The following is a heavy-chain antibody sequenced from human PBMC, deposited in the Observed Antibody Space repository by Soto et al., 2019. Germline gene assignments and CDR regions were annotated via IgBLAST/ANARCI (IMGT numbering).Heavy chain of an antibody. CDR2: ISWTSGSI. V-gene: IGHV3-9*01. CDR3: AKDIGVGEKILWFGELSHPPPRDPYGMDV. CDR1: GFTFDDYA. Sequence: PGGSLRLSCAASGFTFDDYAMHWVRQAPGKGLEWVSGISWTSGSIGYADSVKGRFTIARDNAKNSLYLQMNSLRAEDTALYYCAKDIGVGEKILWFGELSHPPPRDPYGMDVWGQGTTVTVSS. D-gene: IGHD3-10*01. J-gene: IGHJ6*02.